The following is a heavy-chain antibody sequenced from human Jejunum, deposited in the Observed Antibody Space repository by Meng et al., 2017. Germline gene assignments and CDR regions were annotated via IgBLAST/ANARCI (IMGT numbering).Heavy chain of an antibody. CDR1: GGSFNNYY. V-gene: IGHV4-34*01. Sequence: QVQLQQCGAGLLKPSETLSLTCAIYGGSFNNYYWSWIRQPPGEGLEWIGEIHQSGSTNYNPSLKSRVTISVDSSKNQFFLDLSSVTAADTAVYYCASLSSSWSGADYWGQGTLVTVSS. CDR3: ASLSSSWSGADY. D-gene: IGHD6-13*01. J-gene: IGHJ4*02. CDR2: IHQSGST.